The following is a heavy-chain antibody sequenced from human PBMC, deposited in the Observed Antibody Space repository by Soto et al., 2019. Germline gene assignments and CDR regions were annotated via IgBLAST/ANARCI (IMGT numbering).Heavy chain of an antibody. Sequence: SETLSLTCTVSGGSISSGGYYWSWIRQHPGKGLEWIGYIYYSGSTYYNPSLKSRVTISVDTSKNQFSLKLSSVTAADTAVYYCAEARRYCSSTSCRGTYFDYWGQGTLVTVSS. D-gene: IGHD2-2*01. CDR2: IYYSGST. V-gene: IGHV4-31*03. CDR1: GGSISSGGYY. CDR3: AEARRYCSSTSCRGTYFDY. J-gene: IGHJ4*02.